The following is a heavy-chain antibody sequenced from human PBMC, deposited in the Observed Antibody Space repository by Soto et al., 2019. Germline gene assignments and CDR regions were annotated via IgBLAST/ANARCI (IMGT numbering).Heavy chain of an antibody. J-gene: IGHJ4*02. CDR3: AKDKSTGLFDY. CDR2: INHSGST. Sequence: QVQLQQWGAGLLKPSETLSLTCAVYGGSFSGYYWTWIRQPPGTGLEWIGEINHSGSTNYNPSLKSLSTISVDTSKNQFSPKITPVTAAEAAVYYCAKDKSTGLFDYWGQGTQVTVSS. D-gene: IGHD2-8*02. CDR1: GGSFSGYY. V-gene: IGHV4-34*01.